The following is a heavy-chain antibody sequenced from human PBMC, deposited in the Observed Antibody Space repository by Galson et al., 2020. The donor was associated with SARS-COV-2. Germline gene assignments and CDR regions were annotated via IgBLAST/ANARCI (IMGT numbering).Heavy chain of an antibody. CDR2: INQSGST. Sequence: SQASETLSLTCAVYGGSFSGSYWSWIHQPPGKGLEWIGEINQSGSTHYNSSLKSRVTISVDTSKNHFSLRLSPVPAADTAVHYCARASCDYPHGACYFLDYWGQGTLVTVSS. CDR1: GGSFSGSY. D-gene: IGHD3-16*01. J-gene: IGHJ4*02. CDR3: ARASCDYPHGACYFLDY. V-gene: IGHV4-34*01.